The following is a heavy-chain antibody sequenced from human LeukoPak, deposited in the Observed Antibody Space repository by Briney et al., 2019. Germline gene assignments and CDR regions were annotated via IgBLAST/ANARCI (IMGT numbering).Heavy chain of an antibody. CDR2: IYYSGST. CDR3: ARETFSSGWYWFDP. J-gene: IGHJ5*02. D-gene: IGHD6-19*01. Sequence: PSETLSLTCTVSGGSVSSGSYYWSWIRQPPGKGLQSIGYIYYSGSTNYNPSLKSRVTISVDTSKNQFSLKLSSVTAADTAVYYCARETFSSGWYWFDPWGQGTLVTVSS. V-gene: IGHV4-61*01. CDR1: GGSVSSGSYY.